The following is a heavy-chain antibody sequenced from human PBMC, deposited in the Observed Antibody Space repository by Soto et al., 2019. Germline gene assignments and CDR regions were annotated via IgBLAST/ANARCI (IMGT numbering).Heavy chain of an antibody. V-gene: IGHV1-8*01. J-gene: IGHJ4*02. CDR2: MNPNSGNT. CDR3: ARGRGRSNYRGTDY. D-gene: IGHD4-4*01. Sequence: QVQLVQSGAEVKKPGASVKVSCKASGYTFTSYDINWVRQATGQGLEWMGWMNPNSGNTGYAQKFQGRVTMTRNTSISTADMELRSLRSEDTAVYYCARGRGRSNYRGTDYWGQGTLVTVSS. CDR1: GYTFTSYD.